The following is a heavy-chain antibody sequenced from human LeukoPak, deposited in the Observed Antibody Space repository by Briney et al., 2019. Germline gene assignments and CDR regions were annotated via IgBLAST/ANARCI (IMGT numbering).Heavy chain of an antibody. J-gene: IGHJ5*02. V-gene: IGHV4-39*07. CDR2: IYYSGST. CDR3: ARLVYVRGVDNWFDP. D-gene: IGHD3-10*02. Sequence: SETLSLTCTVSGGSISSSSYYWGWIRQPPGKGLEWIGSIYYSGSTYYNPSLKSRVTISVDTSKNQFSLKLSSVTAADTAVYYCARLVYVRGVDNWFDPWGQGIQVIVSS. CDR1: GGSISSSSYY.